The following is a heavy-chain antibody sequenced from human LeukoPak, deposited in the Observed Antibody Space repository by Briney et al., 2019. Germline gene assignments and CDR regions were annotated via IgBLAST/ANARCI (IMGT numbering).Heavy chain of an antibody. D-gene: IGHD3-16*01. CDR2: ISSSGSTI. Sequence: GGSLRLSCAASGFTFSDYYMSWIRQAPGKGLEWVSYISSSGSTIYYADSVKGRFTVSRDNARDSLYLQMTSLRVEDTAIYYCARDATRGGDFDYWGQGTLVTVSS. CDR3: ARDATRGGDFDY. CDR1: GFTFSDYY. V-gene: IGHV3-11*04. J-gene: IGHJ4*02.